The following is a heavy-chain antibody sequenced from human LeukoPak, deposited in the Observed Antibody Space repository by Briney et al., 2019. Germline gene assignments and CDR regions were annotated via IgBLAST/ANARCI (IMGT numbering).Heavy chain of an antibody. CDR1: GFTFSSYW. CDR3: ARGAVVVPAAKGLAY. V-gene: IGHV3-74*01. J-gene: IGHJ4*02. CDR2: INTDGSST. D-gene: IGHD2-2*01. Sequence: GGSLRVSCAASGFTFSSYWMHWVRQAPGKGLVWVSRINTDGSSTSYADSVKGRFTISRDNAKNTLYLQMNSLRAEDTAVYYCARGAVVVPAAKGLAYWGQGPLVTVSS.